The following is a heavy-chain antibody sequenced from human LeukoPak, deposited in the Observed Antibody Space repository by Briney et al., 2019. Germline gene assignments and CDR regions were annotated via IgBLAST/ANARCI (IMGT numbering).Heavy chain of an antibody. D-gene: IGHD3-3*01. CDR1: GGSISSGGYY. J-gene: IGHJ6*03. Sequence: SETLSLTCTVSGGSISSGGYYWSWIRQPPGKGLEWIGYIYHSGSTYYNPSLKSRVTISVDRSKNQFSLKLSSVTAADTAVYYCARDLRHYDFSDYYYYMDVWGKGTTVTVSS. CDR2: IYHSGST. V-gene: IGHV4-30-2*01. CDR3: ARDLRHYDFSDYYYYMDV.